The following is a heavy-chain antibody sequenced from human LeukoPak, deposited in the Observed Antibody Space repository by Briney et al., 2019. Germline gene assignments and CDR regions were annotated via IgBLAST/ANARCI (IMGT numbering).Heavy chain of an antibody. D-gene: IGHD5-24*01. J-gene: IGHJ4*02. V-gene: IGHV3-30-3*01. CDR2: ISYDGSNK. CDR3: ARERGYNSNVDY. Sequence: GGSLRLSCAASGFTFSSYAMHWVRQAPGKGLEWVAVISYDGSNKYYADSVKGRFTISRDNSKNTLYLQMNSLRAEDTAVYYCARERGYNSNVDYWGQGTLVTVSS. CDR1: GFTFSSYA.